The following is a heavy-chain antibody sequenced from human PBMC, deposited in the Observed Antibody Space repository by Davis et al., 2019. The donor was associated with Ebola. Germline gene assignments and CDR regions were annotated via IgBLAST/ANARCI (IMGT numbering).Heavy chain of an antibody. J-gene: IGHJ4*02. Sequence: PSETLSLTCAISGGSVSSSGAAWNWLRQSPSRGLEWLGRTYYRSKWYNDYAVPVKSRLTINPDTSKNQFSLHLNSVTPEDTAVYYCARGWLRTGFDCWGQGTLVTVSS. CDR1: GGSVSSSGAA. V-gene: IGHV6-1*01. CDR2: TYYRSKWYN. CDR3: ARGWLRTGFDC. D-gene: IGHD1-1*01.